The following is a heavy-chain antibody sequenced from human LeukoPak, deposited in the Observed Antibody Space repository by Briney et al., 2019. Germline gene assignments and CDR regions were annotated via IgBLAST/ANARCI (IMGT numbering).Heavy chain of an antibody. CDR2: IYTSGST. Sequence: SLTLSLTCTVSGGSISSGSYYWSWIRQPAGKGLEWIGRIYTSGSTNYNPSLKSRVTISVDTSKNQFSLKLSSVTAADTAVYYCARDGYGDYYWGQGTLVTVSS. CDR3: ARDGYGDYY. V-gene: IGHV4-61*02. CDR1: GGSISSGSYY. D-gene: IGHD4-17*01. J-gene: IGHJ4*02.